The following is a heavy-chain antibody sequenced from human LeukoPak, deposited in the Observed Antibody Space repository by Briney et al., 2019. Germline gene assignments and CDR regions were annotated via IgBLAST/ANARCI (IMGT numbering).Heavy chain of an antibody. CDR1: GGSFSGYY. Sequence: SETLSLTCAVYGGSFSGYYWSWIRQPPGKGLEWIGEINHSGSTNYNPSLKSRVTISVDTSKNQFSLKLSSVTAADTAVYYCARRGAARPWDYWGQGTLVTVSS. D-gene: IGHD6-6*01. J-gene: IGHJ4*02. CDR2: INHSGST. V-gene: IGHV4-34*01. CDR3: ARRGAARPWDY.